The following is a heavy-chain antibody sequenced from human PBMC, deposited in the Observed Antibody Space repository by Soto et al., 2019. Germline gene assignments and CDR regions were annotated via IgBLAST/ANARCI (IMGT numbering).Heavy chain of an antibody. D-gene: IGHD6-13*01. Sequence: PSETLSLTCSGSGGSISSYYWSGIRQPPGKGLEWIGYIYYSGSTNYNPSLKSRVTISVDTSKNQFSLKLSSVTAADTAVYYCARLVVAAAGIWFAYWGQGTLVPVSS. CDR1: GGSISSYY. CDR3: ARLVVAAAGIWFAY. J-gene: IGHJ4*02. V-gene: IGHV4-59*08. CDR2: IYYSGST.